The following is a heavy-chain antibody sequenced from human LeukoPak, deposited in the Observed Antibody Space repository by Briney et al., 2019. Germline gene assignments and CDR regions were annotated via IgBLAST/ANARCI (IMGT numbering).Heavy chain of an antibody. CDR2: IYPGDSDT. V-gene: IGHV5-51*01. Sequence: GESLKISCKGSGYSFTSYWIGWVRQMPGKGLEWTGIIYPGDSDTRYSPSFQGQVTISADKSISTAYLQWSSLKASDTAMYYCARRQYYYDSSGYFDAFDIWGQGTMVTVSS. CDR3: ARRQYYYDSSGYFDAFDI. CDR1: GYSFTSYW. J-gene: IGHJ3*02. D-gene: IGHD3-22*01.